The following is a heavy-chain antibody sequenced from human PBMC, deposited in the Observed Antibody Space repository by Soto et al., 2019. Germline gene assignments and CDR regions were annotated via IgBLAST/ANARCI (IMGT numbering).Heavy chain of an antibody. V-gene: IGHV3-33*01. CDR2: IWYDGSNK. Sequence: GGSLRLSCAASGFTFSSYGMHWVRQAPGKGLEWVAVIWYDGSNKYYADSVKGRFTISRDNSKNTLYLQMNSLRAEDTAVYYCARDRLRSSILDYWGQGTLVTVSS. CDR3: ARDRLRSSILDY. J-gene: IGHJ4*02. D-gene: IGHD4-17*01. CDR1: GFTFSSYG.